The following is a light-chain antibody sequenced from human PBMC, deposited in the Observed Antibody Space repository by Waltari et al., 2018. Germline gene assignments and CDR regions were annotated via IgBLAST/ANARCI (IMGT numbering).Light chain of an antibody. V-gene: IGKV1-5*03. CDR1: QRITTW. J-gene: IGKJ1*01. Sequence: DIQMTQSPSTLSASVGDRVTITCRASQRITTWLAWYQQKPGRAPKVLIYKASTLQSGVPSRFNGSGSGTEFTLTISSLQPDDFATYYCQQYSVWLWTFGQGTKVEIK. CDR3: QQYSVWLWT. CDR2: KAS.